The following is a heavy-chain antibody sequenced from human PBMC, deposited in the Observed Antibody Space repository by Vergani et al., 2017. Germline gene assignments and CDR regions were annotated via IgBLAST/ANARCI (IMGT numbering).Heavy chain of an antibody. J-gene: IGHJ6*03. CDR3: ARDNYDILTGYYTDYYYYYMDV. V-gene: IGHV4-59*01. Sequence: QVQLQESGPGLVKPSETLSLTCTVSGGSISSYYWSWIRQPPGKGLEWIGYIYYSGSTNYNPSLKSRVTISLDTSKNQFSLKLSSVTAADTAVYYCARDNYDILTGYYTDYYYYYMDVWGKGTTVTVSS. CDR1: GGSISSYY. D-gene: IGHD3-9*01. CDR2: IYYSGST.